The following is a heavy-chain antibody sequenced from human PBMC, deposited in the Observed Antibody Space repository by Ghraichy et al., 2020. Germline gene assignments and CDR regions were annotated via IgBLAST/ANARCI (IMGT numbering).Heavy chain of an antibody. V-gene: IGHV3-23*01. CDR2: ISGSGDRT. J-gene: IGHJ4*02. Sequence: GGSLRLSCAASGFTFSSNAMSWVRQAPGKGLEWVSGISGSGDRTYYADSVKGRFTISRDNSKNTLYLQMNSLRAEDTAVFYCAKGAYLVTTIPNFDYWGQGTLVALCS. CDR3: AKGAYLVTTIPNFDY. CDR1: GFTFSSNA. D-gene: IGHD4-17*01.